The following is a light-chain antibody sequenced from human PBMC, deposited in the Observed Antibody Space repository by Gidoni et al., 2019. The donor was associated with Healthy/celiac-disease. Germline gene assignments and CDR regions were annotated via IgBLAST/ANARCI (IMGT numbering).Light chain of an antibody. J-gene: IGKJ2*01. CDR2: KAS. CDR3: QQYNSYSPYT. V-gene: IGKV1-5*03. CDR1: QSISSW. Sequence: DIPITQSPSTLSASVGDRVTITCRASQSISSWLEWYQQKPGKAPKLLIYKASSLESGVPSRFSGSGSGTEFTLTISSLQPDDYATYYCQQYNSYSPYTFGQGTKLEIK.